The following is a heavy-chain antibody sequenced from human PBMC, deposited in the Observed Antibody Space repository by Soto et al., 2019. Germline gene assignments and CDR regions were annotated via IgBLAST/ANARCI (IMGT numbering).Heavy chain of an antibody. CDR1: GYTFTSYD. CDR3: ARRSVWSGYDWFDP. CDR2: MNPNSGNT. D-gene: IGHD3-3*01. V-gene: IGHV1-8*01. J-gene: IGHJ5*02. Sequence: ASVKVSCKASGYTFTSYDINWVRQATGQGLEWMGWMNPNSGNTGYAQKFQGRVTMTRNTSISTAYMELSSLRSEDTAVYYWARRSVWSGYDWFDPWGQGTLVTVSS.